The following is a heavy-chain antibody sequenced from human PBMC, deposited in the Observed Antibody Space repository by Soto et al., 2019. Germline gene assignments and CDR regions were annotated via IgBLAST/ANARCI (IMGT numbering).Heavy chain of an antibody. J-gene: IGHJ4*02. CDR1: GYSISTGYY. D-gene: IGHD4-17*01. V-gene: IGHV4-38-2*01. Sequence: SETLSLTCDVSGYSISTGYYWACVRQPPGKGMEWIGSINHRGNSYYNPSLKSRVTISVDTSKNQGSLKVSSVTAADTAVYYCVRGGDDYGSYIDYWGQGTLVTVSS. CDR3: VRGGDDYGSYIDY. CDR2: INHRGNS.